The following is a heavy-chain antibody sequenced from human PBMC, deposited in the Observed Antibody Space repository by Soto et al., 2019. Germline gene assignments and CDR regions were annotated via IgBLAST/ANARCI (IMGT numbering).Heavy chain of an antibody. CDR1: GFTFSSYV. Sequence: GGSLRLSCAASGFTFSSYVMSWVRQAPGKGLDWVSTISGGGDSTHYADSVKGRFTISRDNSKHTLYLQMNGLRAEDTAVYYCAKVYRQGQLAYYYFDYWGQGTLVTVSS. V-gene: IGHV3-23*01. CDR2: ISGGGDST. J-gene: IGHJ4*02. D-gene: IGHD6-6*01. CDR3: AKVYRQGQLAYYYFDY.